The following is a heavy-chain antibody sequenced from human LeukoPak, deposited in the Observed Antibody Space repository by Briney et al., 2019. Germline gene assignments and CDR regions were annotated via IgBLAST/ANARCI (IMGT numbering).Heavy chain of an antibody. D-gene: IGHD6-19*01. J-gene: IGHJ4*02. Sequence: PSQTLSLTCTVSGGSISGGAYYWAWIRQPPGKGLEWIGTIYYSGSTYYNPSLKSRVTISVDTSKNQFSLKLSSVTAADTAVHYCARQITVAGKYYFGHWGQGILVTVSS. CDR2: IYYSGST. V-gene: IGHV4-39*01. CDR1: GGSISGGAYY. CDR3: ARQITVAGKYYFGH.